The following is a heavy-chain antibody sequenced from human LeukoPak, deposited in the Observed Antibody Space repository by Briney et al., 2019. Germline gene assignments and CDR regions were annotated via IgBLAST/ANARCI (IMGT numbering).Heavy chain of an antibody. J-gene: IGHJ4*02. Sequence: AAETLTLTCAVSVYSISSGYYWGWIRQPPGTGLEWIGSIYHSGSTYYNPSLKSRVTISVDTSKNQFSLKLSSVTAADTAVYYCASGTYSNSFAYWGQGTLVTVSS. CDR2: IYHSGST. CDR3: ASGTYSNSFAY. D-gene: IGHD4-11*01. CDR1: VYSISSGYY. V-gene: IGHV4-38-2*01.